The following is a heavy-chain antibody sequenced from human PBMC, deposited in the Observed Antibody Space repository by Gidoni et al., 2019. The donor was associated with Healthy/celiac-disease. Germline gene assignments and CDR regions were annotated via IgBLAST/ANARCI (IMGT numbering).Heavy chain of an antibody. V-gene: IGHV1-69*04. D-gene: IGHD3-16*01. CDR3: ARAEGGWYYFDY. CDR1: GGTFSSYA. Sequence: QVQLVQSGAEVKKPGSSVKVSCKASGGTFSSYAISWVRQAPGQGLEWMGRIIPILGIANYAQKFQGRVTITADKSTSTAYMELSSLRSEDTAVYYCARAEGGWYYFDYWGQGTLVTVSS. CDR2: IIPILGIA. J-gene: IGHJ4*02.